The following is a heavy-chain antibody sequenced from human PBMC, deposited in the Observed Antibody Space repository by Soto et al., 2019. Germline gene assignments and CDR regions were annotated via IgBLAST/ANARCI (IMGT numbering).Heavy chain of an antibody. CDR1: GGSFSGYY. Sequence: SETLSLTCAVYGGSFSGYYWSWIRQPPGKGLEWIGEINHSGTTNYNPSLKSRVTISVDTSKNQFSLKLSSVTAADTAVYYCARDRPGSYVWGQGTTVTVSS. J-gene: IGHJ6*02. CDR3: ARDRPGSYV. V-gene: IGHV4-34*01. CDR2: INHSGTT. D-gene: IGHD3-10*01.